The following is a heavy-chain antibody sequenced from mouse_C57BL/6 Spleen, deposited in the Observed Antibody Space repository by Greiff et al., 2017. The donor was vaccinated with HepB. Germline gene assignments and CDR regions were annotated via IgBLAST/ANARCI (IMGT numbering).Heavy chain of an antibody. CDR3: ARGCYYRYFDY. CDR2: IDPSDSYT. Sequence: VQLQQSGAELVMPGASVKLSCKASGYTFTSYWMHWVKQRPGQGLEWIGEIDPSDSYTNYNQKFKGKSTLTVDKSSSTAYMQLSSLTSEDSAVYYCARGCYYRYFDYWGQGTTLTVSS. J-gene: IGHJ2*01. CDR1: GYTFTSYW. D-gene: IGHD2-3*01. V-gene: IGHV1-69*01.